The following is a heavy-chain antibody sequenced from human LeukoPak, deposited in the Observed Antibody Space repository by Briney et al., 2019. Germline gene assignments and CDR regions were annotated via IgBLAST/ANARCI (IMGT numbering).Heavy chain of an antibody. CDR3: AKDGGYDSREGAFDI. CDR1: GFTVSSNY. Sequence: GGSLRLSCAASGFTVSSNYMSWVRQAPGKGLEWVSAISGSGGSTYYADSVKGRFTISRDNSKNTLYLQMNSLRAEDTAVYYCAKDGGYDSREGAFDIWGQGTMVTVSS. CDR2: ISGSGGST. D-gene: IGHD3-22*01. V-gene: IGHV3-23*01. J-gene: IGHJ3*02.